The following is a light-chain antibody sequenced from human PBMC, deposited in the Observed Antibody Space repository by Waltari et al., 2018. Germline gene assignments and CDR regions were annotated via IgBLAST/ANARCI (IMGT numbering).Light chain of an antibody. CDR2: WAS. V-gene: IGKV4-1*01. CDR1: QCLLYTSNNKNY. CDR3: LQYLHTPRT. Sequence: DVVMTQSPDSLAVSLGERATINCKSSQCLLYTSNNKNYLAWYQQKPGQPPKILIYWASIRESGVPDRFSGSGSGTDFTLTISGLQAEDVASYFCLQYLHTPRTFGQGTKVEIK. J-gene: IGKJ1*01.